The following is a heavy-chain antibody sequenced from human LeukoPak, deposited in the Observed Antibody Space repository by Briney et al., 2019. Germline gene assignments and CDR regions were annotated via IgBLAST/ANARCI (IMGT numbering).Heavy chain of an antibody. CDR1: GYTFTSYD. CDR3: ARTHSGYDYYYYYYYMDV. J-gene: IGHJ6*03. D-gene: IGHD5-12*01. Sequence: ASVKVSCKASGYTFTSYDINWVRQATGQGLEWMGWMNPSSGNTGYAQKFQGRVTITRNTSISTAYMELSSLRSEDTAVYYCARTHSGYDYYYYYYYMDVWGKGTTVTVSS. CDR2: MNPSSGNT. V-gene: IGHV1-8*03.